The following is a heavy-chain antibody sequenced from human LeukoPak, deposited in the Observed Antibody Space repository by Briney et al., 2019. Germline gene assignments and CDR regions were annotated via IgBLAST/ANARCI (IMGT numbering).Heavy chain of an antibody. V-gene: IGHV1-46*01. CDR2: INPSGGTT. CDR3: ARVRGHVDMIDY. J-gene: IGHJ4*01. Sequence: ASVTLSCKASGYIFTTYFMHWVRQAPGQGLEWMGFINPSGGTTGYSQKFQGRVTMTRDTSTSKVYMALSSLRSEDTAVYYCARVRGHVDMIDYWGQGTLVTVSS. D-gene: IGHD3-10*01. CDR1: GYIFTTYF.